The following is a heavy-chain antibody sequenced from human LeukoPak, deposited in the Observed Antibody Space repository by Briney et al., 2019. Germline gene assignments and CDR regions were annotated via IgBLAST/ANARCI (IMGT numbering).Heavy chain of an antibody. Sequence: PSETLSLTCAVYGGSFSGYYWSWIRQPPGKGLEWIGQINHSGSTNCNPSLKSRVTISVDTSKNQFSLKLSSVTAADTAVYYCARGRTYGSGWYTTYFDYWGQGTLVTVFS. CDR2: INHSGST. D-gene: IGHD6-19*01. V-gene: IGHV4-34*01. CDR3: ARGRTYGSGWYTTYFDY. J-gene: IGHJ4*02. CDR1: GGSFSGYY.